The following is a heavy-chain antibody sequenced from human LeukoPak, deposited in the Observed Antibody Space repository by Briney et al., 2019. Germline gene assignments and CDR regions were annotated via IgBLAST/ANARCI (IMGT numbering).Heavy chain of an antibody. D-gene: IGHD6-19*01. V-gene: IGHV3-30*02. CDR3: AREGSVVVAGTFDY. Sequence: GGSLRLSCAASGIRFSGSGMHWVRQAPGKGLEWVSFIQNHGGDKNYADSVKGRFTVSRDNSQNTVYLQMNTLRPEDTAVYYFAREGSVVVAGTFDYWGQGTLVTVSS. J-gene: IGHJ4*02. CDR2: IQNHGGDK. CDR1: GIRFSGSG.